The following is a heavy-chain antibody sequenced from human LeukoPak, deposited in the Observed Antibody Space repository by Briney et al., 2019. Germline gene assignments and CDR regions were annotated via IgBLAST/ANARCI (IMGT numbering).Heavy chain of an antibody. V-gene: IGHV4-34*01. D-gene: IGHD3-3*01. J-gene: IGHJ6*04. CDR1: AGSISSYY. CDR3: ARQVDYDFWTGYDTDV. Sequence: SETLSLTCTVSAGSISSYYWSWIRQPPGKGLEWIGGINHSGSTNYNPSLKSRVTISVDTSKNQFSLKLSSVTAADTAVYYCARQVDYDFWTGYDTDVWGKGTTVTVSS. CDR2: INHSGST.